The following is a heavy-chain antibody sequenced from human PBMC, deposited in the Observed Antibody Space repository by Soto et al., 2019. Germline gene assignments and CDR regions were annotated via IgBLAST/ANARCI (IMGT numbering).Heavy chain of an antibody. D-gene: IGHD2-15*01. J-gene: IGHJ4*02. CDR2: IYYSGSN. CDR3: ARHTPAISISDH. V-gene: IGHV4-39*01. Sequence: QLQLQESGPGLVKPSETLSLTCTVSGGSISSSSDYWGWIRQPPGKGLEWIGSIYYSGSNYYNPSRKSRVTISVDTSKNQFSLKLSSVTGADTAVYYCARHTPAISISDHWGQGTLVTVSS. CDR1: GGSISSSSDY.